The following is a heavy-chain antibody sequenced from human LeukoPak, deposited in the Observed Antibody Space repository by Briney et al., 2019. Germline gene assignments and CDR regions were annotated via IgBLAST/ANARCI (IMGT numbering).Heavy chain of an antibody. CDR2: ISGSGGST. CDR1: GFTFSSYA. D-gene: IGHD3-3*01. CDR3: AKGTDFWSGYPYYYYGMDV. Sequence: PGGSLRLSCAASGFTFSSYAMSWVRQAPGKGLKWVSAISGSGGSTYYADSVKGRFTISRDNSKNTLYLQMNSLRAEDTAVYYCAKGTDFWSGYPYYYYGMDVWGQGTTVTVSS. J-gene: IGHJ6*02. V-gene: IGHV3-23*01.